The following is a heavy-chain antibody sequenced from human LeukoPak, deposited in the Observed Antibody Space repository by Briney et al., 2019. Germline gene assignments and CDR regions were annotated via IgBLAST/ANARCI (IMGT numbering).Heavy chain of an antibody. Sequence: SETLSLTCTVSGGSISSYYWSWIRQPPGKGLEWIGCIYYSGSTNYNPSLKSRVTISVDTSKNQFSLKLSSVTAADTAVYYCARDNGNYDFWSGYYFPFDYWGQGTLVTVSS. V-gene: IGHV4-59*01. CDR1: GGSISSYY. J-gene: IGHJ4*02. CDR2: IYYSGST. CDR3: ARDNGNYDFWSGYYFPFDY. D-gene: IGHD3-3*01.